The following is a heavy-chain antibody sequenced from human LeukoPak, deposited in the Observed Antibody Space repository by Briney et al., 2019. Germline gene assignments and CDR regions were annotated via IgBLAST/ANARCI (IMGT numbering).Heavy chain of an antibody. D-gene: IGHD3-22*01. Sequence: GASVKVSCKASGYIFSGYHMHWARQAPGQGLEWMGWINPDSGGTNYAQKFQGRVTLTRDTSINTAYMELSSLRSDDTAVYYCARVATYYYDSDAYRSAYNYMDVWGKGTTVTISS. CDR3: ARVATYYYDSDAYRSAYNYMDV. V-gene: IGHV1-2*02. CDR1: GYIFSGYH. J-gene: IGHJ6*03. CDR2: INPDSGGT.